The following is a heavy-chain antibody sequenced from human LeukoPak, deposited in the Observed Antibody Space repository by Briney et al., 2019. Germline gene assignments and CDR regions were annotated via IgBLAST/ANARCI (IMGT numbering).Heavy chain of an antibody. CDR2: ISSSGTT. Sequence: PSQTLSLTCAVSGDSVSSGGYYWTWIRQHPGKGLEWIGYISSSGTTSHNPSLESRVSISVDTSNNQFSLRLSSVTAADTAVYYCARDVVVTSSPDAFDIWGQGTMVTVSS. J-gene: IGHJ3*02. CDR1: GDSVSSGGYY. D-gene: IGHD2-21*02. V-gene: IGHV4-31*11. CDR3: ARDVVVTSSPDAFDI.